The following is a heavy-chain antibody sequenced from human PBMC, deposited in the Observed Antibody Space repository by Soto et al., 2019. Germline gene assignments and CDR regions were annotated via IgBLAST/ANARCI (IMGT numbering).Heavy chain of an antibody. CDR3: ARGLGRGLLQFFDY. V-gene: IGHV6-1*01. CDR2: TYYRSKWYN. CDR1: GDSVSSNSAA. D-gene: IGHD2-21*01. J-gene: IGHJ4*02. Sequence: QVQLQQSGPGLVKPSQTLSLTCAISGDSVSSNSAAWHWIRQSPSRGLEWLGRTYYRSKWYNDYAVSVKSRITFNPDTSKNQFSMQLNSVSPEDTAVYYCARGLGRGLLQFFDYWGQGTLVTVSS.